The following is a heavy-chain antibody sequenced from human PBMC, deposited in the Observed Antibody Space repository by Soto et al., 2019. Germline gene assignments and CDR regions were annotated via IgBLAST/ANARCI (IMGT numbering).Heavy chain of an antibody. J-gene: IGHJ5*02. D-gene: IGHD2-2*01. CDR2: IIPIFGTA. V-gene: IGHV1-69*13. CDR1: GGTFNSYA. CDR3: ARGVQGRILVVPAANFWFDP. Sequence: SVKVSCKASGGTFNSYAISWVRQAPGQGLEWMGGIIPIFGTANYAQKFQGRVTITADESTSTAYMELSSLRSEDTAVYYCARGVQGRILVVPAANFWFDPWG.